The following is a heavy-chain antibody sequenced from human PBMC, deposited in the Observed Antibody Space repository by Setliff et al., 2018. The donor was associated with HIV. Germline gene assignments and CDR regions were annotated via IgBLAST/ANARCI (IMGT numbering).Heavy chain of an antibody. CDR3: ARDSPLSHFDY. V-gene: IGHV3-74*03. CDR1: GFTFSPYW. Sequence: PGGSLRLSCAASGFTFSPYWMHWVRQAPGKGLVWVSRINSDGTSTTYADSVKGRFTISRDNAKNTLYLQMNSLRAEDTAVYYCARDSPLSHFDYWGQGILVTVSS. J-gene: IGHJ4*02. CDR2: INSDGTST.